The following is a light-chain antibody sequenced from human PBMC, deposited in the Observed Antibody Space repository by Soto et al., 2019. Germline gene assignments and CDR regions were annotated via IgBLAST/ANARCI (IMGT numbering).Light chain of an antibody. CDR1: QSIANY. Sequence: DVQMTQSSSSLSASVGDRVIITCRANQSIANYLNWFQQRPGEAPKLLISDASHFEVGVPSRFSGSGSGTDFVLTINDLQSEDYATYFCQQYEYLPLTFGGGTRVYMK. CDR2: DAS. J-gene: IGKJ4*01. CDR3: QQYEYLPLT. V-gene: IGKV1-33*01.